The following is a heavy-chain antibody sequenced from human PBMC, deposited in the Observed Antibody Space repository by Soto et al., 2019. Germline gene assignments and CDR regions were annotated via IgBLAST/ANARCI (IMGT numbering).Heavy chain of an antibody. Sequence: SETLSLTCTVSGGSISSYFWSWIRQPPGKGLEWIGYIYYTGSTYYNPSLKSRVTISVDTSKNQFSLKLSSVTAADTAVYYCARHLTYCSAGSCYSDFPYYGMDVWGQGTTVTVSS. V-gene: IGHV4-59*08. CDR3: ARHLTYCSAGSCYSDFPYYGMDV. CDR2: IYYTGST. J-gene: IGHJ6*02. D-gene: IGHD2-15*01. CDR1: GGSISSYF.